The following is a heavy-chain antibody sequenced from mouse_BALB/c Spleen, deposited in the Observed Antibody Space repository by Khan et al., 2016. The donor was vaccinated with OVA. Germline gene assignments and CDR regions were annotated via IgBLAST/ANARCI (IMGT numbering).Heavy chain of an antibody. V-gene: IGHV1-7*01. CDR2: INPSTDYA. Sequence: VQLQESGAELAKPGASMKMSCKASGYTFTSYWMHWVKQRPGQGLEWIGYINPSTDYAEYNQKFKDKATFTADKSSSTAYMQLTSLTSEDSAVYYSVNHGSSSAWFSYWGQGTLVTVSA. J-gene: IGHJ3*01. CDR1: GYTFTSYW. D-gene: IGHD1-1*01. CDR3: VNHGSSSAWFSY.